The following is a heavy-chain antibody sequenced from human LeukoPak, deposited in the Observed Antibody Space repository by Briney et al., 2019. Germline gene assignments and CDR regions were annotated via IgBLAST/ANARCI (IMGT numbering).Heavy chain of an antibody. Sequence: ASVKVSCKASGYTFTGYYMHWVRQAPGQGLEWMGWINPNSGGTNYAQKFQGRVTMTRDTSISTAYMELSRLRSDDTAVYYCARVSSSWPEYYFDYWGQGPLVTVSS. V-gene: IGHV1-2*02. CDR3: ARVSSSWPEYYFDY. D-gene: IGHD6-13*01. CDR2: INPNSGGT. CDR1: GYTFTGYY. J-gene: IGHJ4*02.